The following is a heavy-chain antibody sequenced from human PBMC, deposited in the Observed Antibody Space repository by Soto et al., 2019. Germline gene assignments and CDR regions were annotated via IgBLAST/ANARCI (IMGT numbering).Heavy chain of an antibody. J-gene: IGHJ3*02. CDR2: IYHSGST. CDR3: ASGGYDFSSGYQDALDI. Sequence: SETLSLTCAVSGGSISSGGYSWSWIRQPPGKGLEWIGYIYHSGSTYYNPSLKSRVTISVDRSKNQFSLKLSSVTAADTAVYHCASGGYDFSSGYQDALDIWGQGTMVTVSS. CDR1: GGSISSGGYS. V-gene: IGHV4-30-2*01. D-gene: IGHD3-3*01.